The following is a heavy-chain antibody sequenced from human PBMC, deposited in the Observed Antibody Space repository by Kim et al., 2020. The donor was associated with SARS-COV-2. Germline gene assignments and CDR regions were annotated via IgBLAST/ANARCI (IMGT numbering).Heavy chain of an antibody. Sequence: GGSLRLSCAASGFTFSSYAMSWVRQAPGKGLEWVSAISGSGGSTYYADSVKGRFTISRDNSKNTLYLQMNSLRAEDTAVYYCAKEGCYGSGSYYVGPWHYWGQGTLVTVSS. D-gene: IGHD3-10*01. CDR3: AKEGCYGSGSYYVGPWHY. J-gene: IGHJ4*02. V-gene: IGHV3-23*01. CDR2: ISGSGGST. CDR1: GFTFSSYA.